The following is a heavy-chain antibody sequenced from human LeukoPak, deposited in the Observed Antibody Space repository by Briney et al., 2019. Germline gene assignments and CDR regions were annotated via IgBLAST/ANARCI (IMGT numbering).Heavy chain of an antibody. CDR1: GFTFRDYY. Sequence: PGGSLRLSCVASGFTFRDYYMSWIRRAPGKGLEWVSYISSSSSYIDYADSVKGRFTISRDNAKNSLHLQMKSLRAEDTAVYHCMMSLTAHYYYGMDVWGQGTTVTVSS. J-gene: IGHJ6*02. CDR2: ISSSSSYI. D-gene: IGHD2-21*02. CDR3: MMSLTAHYYYGMDV. V-gene: IGHV3-11*06.